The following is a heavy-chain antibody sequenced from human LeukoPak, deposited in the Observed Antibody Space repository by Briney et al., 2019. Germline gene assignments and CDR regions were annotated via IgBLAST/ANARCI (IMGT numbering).Heavy chain of an antibody. J-gene: IGHJ4*02. V-gene: IGHV3-23*01. D-gene: IGHD3-10*01. CDR2: ISGSGGST. CDR3: AKEILWFGELFDYFDY. CDR1: GFTFSSYA. Sequence: GGSLRLSCAASGFTFSSYAMSWVRQAPGKGLEWVSAISGSGGSTYYADSVKGRFTISRDNSKNTLYLQMNSLRAEDTAVYYCAKEILWFGELFDYFDYWGQGTLVTVSS.